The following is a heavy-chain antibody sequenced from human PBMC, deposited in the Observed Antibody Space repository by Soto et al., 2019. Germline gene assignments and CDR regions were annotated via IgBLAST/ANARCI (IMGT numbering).Heavy chain of an antibody. CDR2: ISYDGSNK. J-gene: IGHJ6*02. V-gene: IGHV3-30*03. CDR1: GFTFSPYW. D-gene: IGHD4-4*01. CDR3: ARELVSNRNYYYYYGMDV. Sequence: GGSLRLSCAASGFTFSPYWMHWVRQAPGMGLEWVAVISYDGSNKYYADSVKGRFTISRDNSKNTLYLQMNSLRAEDTAVYYCARELVSNRNYYYYYGMDVWGQGTTVTVSS.